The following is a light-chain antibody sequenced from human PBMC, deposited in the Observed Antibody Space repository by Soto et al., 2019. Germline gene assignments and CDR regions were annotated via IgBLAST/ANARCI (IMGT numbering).Light chain of an antibody. CDR1: QGISSY. CDR3: QQYYSYPRT. V-gene: IGKV1-8*01. J-gene: IGKJ1*01. Sequence: IRITQSPSTLSASVGDRVTITCRASQGISSYLAWYQQKPGKAPKLLIYAASTLQSGVPSRFSGSGSGTDFTLTISCLQSEDFATYYCQQYYSYPRTFGQGTKVDIK. CDR2: AAS.